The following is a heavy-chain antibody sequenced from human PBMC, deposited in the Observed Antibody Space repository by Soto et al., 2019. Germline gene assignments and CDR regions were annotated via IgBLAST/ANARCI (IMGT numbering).Heavy chain of an antibody. CDR3: AKPGTDGSWFDP. J-gene: IGHJ5*02. D-gene: IGHD1-1*01. V-gene: IGHV2-70*04. Sequence: SGPTLVNPTHTLTLTCTFSGFSVSTSGMRVSWILQPPGKALEWLARIDWDDDKFYSTSLRTRLTISKDPSKNQVVLTMINMHPVDTATYYCAKPGTDGSWFDPWGQGTLVTASS. CDR1: GFSVSTSGMR. CDR2: IDWDDDK.